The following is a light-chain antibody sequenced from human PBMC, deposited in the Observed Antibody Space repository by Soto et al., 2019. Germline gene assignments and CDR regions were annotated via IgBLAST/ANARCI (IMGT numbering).Light chain of an antibody. CDR3: QQYGNSLFT. CDR2: GAS. J-gene: IGKJ3*01. CDR1: QSVGNK. V-gene: IGKV3-20*01. Sequence: EIVLTQSPGTLSLSPGDRATLSCRARQSVGNKLAWYQQRPGQATRLLIYGASNGATGIPDRFIGSGSGKDFTLTISRLEPEDFALYYCQQYGNSLFTFGPGTKVDIK.